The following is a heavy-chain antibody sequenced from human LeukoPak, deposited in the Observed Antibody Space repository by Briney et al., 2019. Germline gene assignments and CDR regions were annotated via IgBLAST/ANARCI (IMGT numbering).Heavy chain of an antibody. CDR2: IYYSGST. Sequence: SETLSLTCTVSGDSISSGDYYWSWIRQPPGKGLEWIGSIYYSGSTYYNPSLKSRVTISVDTSKNQFSLKLSSVTAADTAVYYCARDCVSSSWYYGYYYYYMDVWGKGTTVTVSS. D-gene: IGHD6-13*01. J-gene: IGHJ6*03. CDR1: GDSISSGDYY. V-gene: IGHV4-39*07. CDR3: ARDCVSSSWYYGYYYYYMDV.